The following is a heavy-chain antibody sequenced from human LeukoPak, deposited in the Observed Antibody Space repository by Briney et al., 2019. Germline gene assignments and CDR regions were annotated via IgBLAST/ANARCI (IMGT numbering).Heavy chain of an antibody. CDR1: GFTISSYG. Sequence: RGALRLSCAASGFTISSYGMHWVRQAPGEGVEWGAVIWYDGSTKYYADSAKGRVTISRDNSKNPLYLQMNSLRAEDTAVYYCAKVYCGGDCYVHYFDYWGQETLVTVSS. D-gene: IGHD2-21*02. J-gene: IGHJ4*02. CDR2: IWYDGSTK. V-gene: IGHV3-33*06. CDR3: AKVYCGGDCYVHYFDY.